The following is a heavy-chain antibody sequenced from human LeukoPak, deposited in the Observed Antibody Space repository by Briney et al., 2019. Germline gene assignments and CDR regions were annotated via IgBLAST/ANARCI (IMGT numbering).Heavy chain of an antibody. J-gene: IGHJ3*02. V-gene: IGHV4-4*07. CDR1: GGSISSYY. Sequence: SETLSLTCTVSGGSISSYYWSWIRQPAGKGLEWIGRIYTSGSTNYNPSLKSRVTMSVDTSENQFSLKLSSVTAADTAVYYCARSDYDILTGYYWPSAFDIWGQGTMVTVSS. CDR3: ARSDYDILTGYYWPSAFDI. D-gene: IGHD3-9*01. CDR2: IYTSGST.